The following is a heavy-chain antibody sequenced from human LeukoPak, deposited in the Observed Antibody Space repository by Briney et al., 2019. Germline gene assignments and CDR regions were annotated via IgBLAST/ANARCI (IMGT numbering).Heavy chain of an antibody. CDR3: ARGRLGSNDAFDI. CDR1: GGSISSYY. CDR2: IYYSGST. D-gene: IGHD3-10*01. Sequence: NPSETLSLTCTVSGGSISSYYWSWIRQPPGKGLEWIGYIYYSGSTNYNPSLKSRVTISVDTSKNQFSLKLSSVTAADTAVYYCARGRLGSNDAFDIWGQGTMVTVSS. J-gene: IGHJ3*02. V-gene: IGHV4-59*01.